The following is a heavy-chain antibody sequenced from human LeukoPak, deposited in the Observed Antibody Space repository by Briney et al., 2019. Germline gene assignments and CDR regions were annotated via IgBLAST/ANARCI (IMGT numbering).Heavy chain of an antibody. CDR1: GFTFSSYS. Sequence: GGSLRLSCAASGFTFSSYSMNWVRQAPGKGLEWVSSISGNGADTYYADSVKGRFTISRDNSKNTLYLQMSSLRAEDTAVYYCAKLERYFDNDYWGQGTLVTVSS. V-gene: IGHV3-23*01. CDR3: AKLERYFDNDY. J-gene: IGHJ4*02. CDR2: ISGNGADT. D-gene: IGHD3-9*01.